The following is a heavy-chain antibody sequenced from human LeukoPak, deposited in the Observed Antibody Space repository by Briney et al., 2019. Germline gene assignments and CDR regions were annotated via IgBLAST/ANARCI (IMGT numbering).Heavy chain of an antibody. CDR1: GYTFTSYG. D-gene: IGHD2-2*02. CDR3: ARVAGYCSSTSCYMGWSYYYYYMDV. Sequence: GASVKVSCKASGYTFTSYGISWVRQAPGQGLEWMGWISAYNGNTNYAQKLQGRVTMTTDTSTSTAYMELRSLRSDDTAVYYCARVAGYCSSTSCYMGWSYYYYYMDVWGKGTTVTVSS. J-gene: IGHJ6*03. CDR2: ISAYNGNT. V-gene: IGHV1-18*01.